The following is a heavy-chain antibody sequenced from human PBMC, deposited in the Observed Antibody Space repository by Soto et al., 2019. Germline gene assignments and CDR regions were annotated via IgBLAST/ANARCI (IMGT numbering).Heavy chain of an antibody. CDR2: ISDAGERT. D-gene: IGHD6-19*01. J-gene: IGHJ4*02. CDR3: AKDYSSVWSRGIDV. Sequence: PGGSLRLSCAATGFTFSNHAMSWVRRAAGKGLEWVSGISDAGERTYYADSVRGRFTVSRDNSKNTLYLQMNTLRAEDTAVYYCAKDYSSVWSRGIDVWGQGILVTVSS. V-gene: IGHV3-23*01. CDR1: GFTFSNHA.